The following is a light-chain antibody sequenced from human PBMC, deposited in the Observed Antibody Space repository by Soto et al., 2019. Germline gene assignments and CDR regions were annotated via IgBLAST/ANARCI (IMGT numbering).Light chain of an antibody. Sequence: DIQMTQSPSTLSASVGDSVTITCRASQSVSGWLAWYQQKPGKAPKLLIYDASTLQSGVPSRFSGSGSGTEFTLSISSLQPDEFATYYCQQYNSYWTFDQGTKV. V-gene: IGKV1-5*01. J-gene: IGKJ1*01. CDR3: QQYNSYWT. CDR2: DAS. CDR1: QSVSGW.